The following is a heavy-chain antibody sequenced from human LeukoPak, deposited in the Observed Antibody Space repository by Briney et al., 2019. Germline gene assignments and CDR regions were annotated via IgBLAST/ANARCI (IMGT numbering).Heavy chain of an antibody. V-gene: IGHV1-2*02. CDR2: INPNSGGT. CDR3: ARAGGYSSGQNWYFDL. Sequence: ASVKVSCKASGYTFTGYYMHWVRQAPGQGLEWMGWINPNSGGTNYARKFQGRVTMTRDTSISTAYMELSRLRSDDTAVYYCARAGGYSSGQNWYFDLWGRGTLVTVSS. D-gene: IGHD6-19*01. CDR1: GYTFTGYY. J-gene: IGHJ2*01.